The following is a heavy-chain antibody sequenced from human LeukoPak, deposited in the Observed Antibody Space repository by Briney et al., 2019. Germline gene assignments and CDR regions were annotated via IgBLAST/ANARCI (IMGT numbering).Heavy chain of an antibody. CDR1: GFTFSSHW. CDR2: IKKDGSEK. D-gene: IGHD2-21*02. Sequence: GGSLRLSCAASGFTFSSHWMSWVRQAPGKGLEWVANIKKDGSEKYYVDAVKGRFTISRDNSKNTVYLQMDSLRPEDTAMYYCAKERTRVTGGWTWGQGTLVTVSS. CDR3: AKERTRVTGGWT. J-gene: IGHJ5*02. V-gene: IGHV3-7*01.